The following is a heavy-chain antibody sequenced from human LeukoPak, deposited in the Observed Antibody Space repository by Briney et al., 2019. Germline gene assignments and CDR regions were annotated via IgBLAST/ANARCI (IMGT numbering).Heavy chain of an antibody. J-gene: IGHJ5*02. V-gene: IGHV4-34*01. Sequence: SETLSLTCAVYGGSFSGYYWSWIRQPPGKGLEWIGEINHSGSTNYNPSLRSRVTISVDTSKNQFSLKLSSVTAADTAVYYCARVWLENLLNWFDPWGQGTLVTVSS. CDR1: GGSFSGYY. CDR2: INHSGST. CDR3: ARVWLENLLNWFDP. D-gene: IGHD6-19*01.